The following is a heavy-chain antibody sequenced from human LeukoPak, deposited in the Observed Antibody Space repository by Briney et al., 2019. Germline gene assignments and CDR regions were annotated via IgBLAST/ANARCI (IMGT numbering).Heavy chain of an antibody. V-gene: IGHV3-48*03. D-gene: IGHD2-8*01. J-gene: IGHJ4*02. CDR1: GFTFSSYE. CDR3: ARELINFDY. CDR2: ISSSGSTI. Sequence: PGRSLRLSCAASGFTFSSYEMNWVRQAPGKGLEWVSYISSSGSTIYYADSVKGRFTISRDNAKNSLYPQMNSLRAEDTAVYYCARELINFDYWGQGTLVTVSS.